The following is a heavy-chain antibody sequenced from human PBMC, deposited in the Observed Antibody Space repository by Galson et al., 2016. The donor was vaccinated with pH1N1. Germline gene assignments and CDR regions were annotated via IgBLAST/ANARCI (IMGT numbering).Heavy chain of an antibody. V-gene: IGHV2-70*01. CDR2: IDWDDDK. CDR1: GFSLSTSGMC. J-gene: IGHJ4*02. D-gene: IGHD4-17*01. Sequence: ALVKPTQTLTLTCTFSGFSLSTSGMCVSWIRQPPGKALEWLALIDWDDDKYYSTSLKTRLTISKDTSKTQVVLTMTNMDPVDTATYYCARLDYGDYSGYFEYWGQGTLVTVSS. CDR3: ARLDYGDYSGYFEY.